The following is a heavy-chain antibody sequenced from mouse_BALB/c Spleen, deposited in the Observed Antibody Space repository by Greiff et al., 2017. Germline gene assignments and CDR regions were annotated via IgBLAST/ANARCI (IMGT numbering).Heavy chain of an antibody. V-gene: IGHV5-6*01. J-gene: IGHJ4*01. Sequence: EVHLVESGGDLVKPGGSLKLSCAASGFTFSSYGMSWVRQTPDKRLEWVATISSGGSYTYYPDSVKGRFTISRDNAKNTLYLQMSSLKSEDTAMYYCARHKCKGTSGAMDYWGQGTSVTVSS. D-gene: IGHD1-3*01. CDR3: ARHKCKGTSGAMDY. CDR1: GFTFSSYG. CDR2: ISSGGSYT.